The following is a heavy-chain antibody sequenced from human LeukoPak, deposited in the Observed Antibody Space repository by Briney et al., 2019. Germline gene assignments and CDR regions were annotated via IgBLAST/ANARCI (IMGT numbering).Heavy chain of an antibody. D-gene: IGHD3-22*01. CDR1: GFTFDDYA. Sequence: QAGGSLRLSCAASGFTFDDYAMHWVRQAPGKGLEWVSGISWNSGSIGYADSVKGRFTISRDNAKNSLYLQMNSLRAEDTALYYCAKAHPAHYDSRPGYFDYWGQGTLVTVSS. J-gene: IGHJ4*02. V-gene: IGHV3-9*01. CDR3: AKAHPAHYDSRPGYFDY. CDR2: ISWNSGSI.